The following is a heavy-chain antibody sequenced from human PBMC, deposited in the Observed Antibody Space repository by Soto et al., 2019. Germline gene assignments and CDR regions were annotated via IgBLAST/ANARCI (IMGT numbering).Heavy chain of an antibody. D-gene: IGHD4-17*01. CDR1: GGSFSGYH. J-gene: IGHJ4*02. CDR3: ARSQTTVTSYDY. Sequence: PSETLSLTCAVYGGSFSGYHWSWIRQPPGKGLEWIGEINHSGSTNYNPSLKSRVTISVDRSKNQFSLKLSSVTAADTAVYYCARSQTTVTSYDYWGQGTLVT. CDR2: INHSGST. V-gene: IGHV4-34*01.